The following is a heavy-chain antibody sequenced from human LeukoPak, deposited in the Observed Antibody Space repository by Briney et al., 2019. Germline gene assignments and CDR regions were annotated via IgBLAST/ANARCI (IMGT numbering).Heavy chain of an antibody. J-gene: IGHJ3*02. CDR2: INPNSGGT. CDR1: GYTFTSYA. CDR3: AITMIVVVITTDAFDI. V-gene: IGHV1-2*02. Sequence: ASVKVSCKASGYTFTSYAMNWVRQAPGQGLEWMGWINPNSGGTNYAQKFQGRVTMTRDTSISTAYMELSRLRSDDTAVYYCAITMIVVVITTDAFDIWGQGTMVTVSS. D-gene: IGHD3-22*01.